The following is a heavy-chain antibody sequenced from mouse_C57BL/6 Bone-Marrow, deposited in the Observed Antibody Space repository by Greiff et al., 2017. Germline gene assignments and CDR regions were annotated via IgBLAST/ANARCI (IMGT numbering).Heavy chain of an antibody. CDR2: IYPGDGDT. CDR1: GYAFSSSW. CDR3: ARCDWDGYFDY. J-gene: IGHJ2*01. D-gene: IGHD4-1*01. V-gene: IGHV1-82*01. Sequence: VKLQQSGPELVKPGASVKISCKASGYAFSSSWMNWVKQRPGKGLEWIGRIYPGDGDTNYNGKFKGKATLTADKSSSTAYMQLSSLTSEDSAVYFCARCDWDGYFDYWGQGTNLTVSS.